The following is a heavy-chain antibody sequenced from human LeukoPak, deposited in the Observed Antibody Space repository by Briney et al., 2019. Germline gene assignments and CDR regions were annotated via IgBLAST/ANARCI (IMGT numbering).Heavy chain of an antibody. J-gene: IGHJ4*02. CDR3: ARGRSGYFFDN. CDR1: GFTFSNFW. CDR2: ISTDGSST. V-gene: IGHV3-74*01. Sequence: GGSLGLSCAASGFTFSNFWMHWVRQTPGRGLVWVSRISTDGSSTDYADSVRGRFTVFRDNAKNTLYLQINSLRAEDTAVYYCARGRSGYFFDNWGQGTLVTVSS.